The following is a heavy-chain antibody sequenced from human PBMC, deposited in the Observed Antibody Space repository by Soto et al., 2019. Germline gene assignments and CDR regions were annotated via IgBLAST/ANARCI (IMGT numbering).Heavy chain of an antibody. CDR2: IYYSGST. D-gene: IGHD3-16*01. Sequence: PSETLSLTCTVSGGSISSYYWSWIRQPPGKGLEWIGYIYYSGSTNYNPSLKSRVTISVDTSKNQFSLKLSSVTAADTAVYYCARRYGWAFDIWGKGTMDTVSS. V-gene: IGHV4-59*08. J-gene: IGHJ3*02. CDR1: GGSISSYY. CDR3: ARRYGWAFDI.